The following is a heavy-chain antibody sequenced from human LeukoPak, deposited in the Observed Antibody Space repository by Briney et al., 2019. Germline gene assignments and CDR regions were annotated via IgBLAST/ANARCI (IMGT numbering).Heavy chain of an antibody. V-gene: IGHV4-34*01. J-gene: IGHJ4*02. CDR1: GGSFSGYY. D-gene: IGHD2-2*02. CDR3: ARGSRYCSSTSCYTSSGSSVHYFDY. CDR2: INHSGST. Sequence: SETLSLTCAVYGGSFSGYYWSWIRQPPGKGLEWIGEINHSGSTNYNPSLKSRVTISVDTSKNQFSLKLSSVTAADTAVYYCARGSRYCSSTSCYTSSGSSVHYFDYWGQGTLVTVSS.